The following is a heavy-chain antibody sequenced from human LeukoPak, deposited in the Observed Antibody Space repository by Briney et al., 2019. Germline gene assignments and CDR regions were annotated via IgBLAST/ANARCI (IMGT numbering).Heavy chain of an antibody. Sequence: GRSQRLSCAASGFTFSSYAMNWVRQAPGKGLEWVAAISYDGSNKYYADSVKGRFTISRDNAKNSLYLQMNSLRAEDTAVYYCARDRGIVGTTGYYYMDVWGKGTTVTVSS. V-gene: IGHV3-30*04. J-gene: IGHJ6*03. CDR1: GFTFSSYA. D-gene: IGHD1-26*01. CDR2: ISYDGSNK. CDR3: ARDRGIVGTTGYYYMDV.